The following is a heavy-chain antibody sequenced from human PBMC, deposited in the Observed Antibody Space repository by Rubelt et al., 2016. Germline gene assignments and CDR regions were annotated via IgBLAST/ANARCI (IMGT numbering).Heavy chain of an antibody. CDR3: ASVQVVPAAIGDDAFDI. V-gene: IGHV4-34*04. J-gene: IGHJ3*02. CDR2: INHSGST. D-gene: IGHD2-2*01. CDR1: GGSFSGYY. Sequence: QVQLQQWGAGLLKPSETLSLTCAVYGGSFSGYYWSWIRQPPGKGLEWIGEINHSGSTNTNPSLKSRATISVDTSKNQCSLKLSAVTAADTAGYYCASVQVVPAAIGDDAFDIWGQGTMVTVSS.